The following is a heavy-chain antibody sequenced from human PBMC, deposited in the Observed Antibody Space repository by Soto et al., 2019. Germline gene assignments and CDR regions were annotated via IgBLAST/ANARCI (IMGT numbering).Heavy chain of an antibody. CDR2: IYYSGST. V-gene: IGHV4-59*01. D-gene: IGHD6-13*01. J-gene: IGHJ5*02. CDR3: ARILPIEAAGAPYWFDP. Sequence: SETLSLTCAVYGGSFSGYYWSWIRQPPGKGLEWIGYIYYSGSTNYNPSLKSRVTISVDTSKNQFSLKLSSVTAADTAVYSCARILPIEAAGAPYWFDPWGQGTLVTVSS. CDR1: GGSFSGYY.